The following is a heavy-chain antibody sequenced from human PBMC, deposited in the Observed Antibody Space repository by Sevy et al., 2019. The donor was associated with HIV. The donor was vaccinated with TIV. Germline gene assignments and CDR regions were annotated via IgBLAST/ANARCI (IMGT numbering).Heavy chain of an antibody. J-gene: IGHJ6*02. CDR2: INPNSGGT. D-gene: IGHD4-17*01. CDR3: ARRDEYSDYFGYSYGMDV. Sequence: ASVKVSCKASGYTFTGYYIHWVRQAPGQGLEWMGRINPNSGGTSYSQNFQGRVTMTRDTSINTAYMELSRLRSDDTAVYYCARRDEYSDYFGYSYGMDVWGQGTMVTVSS. CDR1: GYTFTGYY. V-gene: IGHV1-2*06.